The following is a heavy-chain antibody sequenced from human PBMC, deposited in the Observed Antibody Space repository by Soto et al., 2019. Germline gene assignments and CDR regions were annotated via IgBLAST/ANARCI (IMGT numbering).Heavy chain of an antibody. CDR2: ISPYDGDT. D-gene: IGHD1-26*01. J-gene: IGHJ5*02. V-gene: IGHV1-18*01. CDR3: AREHGGSYQADSFDP. Sequence: QVQLVQSGVEVKKPGASVKVSCKASGYTFSTYGISWVRQAPGQGLEWMGWISPYDGDTNYGDRLQGRVTMSTDTSTTTAYMELRSLRSDDTAMYYCAREHGGSYQADSFDPWGQGTLVIVSS. CDR1: GYTFSTYG.